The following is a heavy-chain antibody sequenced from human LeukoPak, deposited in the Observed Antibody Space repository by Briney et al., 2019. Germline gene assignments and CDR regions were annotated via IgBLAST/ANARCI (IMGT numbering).Heavy chain of an antibody. Sequence: GSSVKVSCKASGGTFSSSDISWVRQAPGQGLEWMGGIIPIFHTSTYARKFQGRLTITADESTNTAYMELSSLRSDDTAIYYCARELLPGGFADYWGQGTLVTVSS. J-gene: IGHJ4*02. V-gene: IGHV1-69*01. CDR3: ARELLPGGFADY. CDR1: GGTFSSSD. D-gene: IGHD3-22*01. CDR2: IIPIFHTS.